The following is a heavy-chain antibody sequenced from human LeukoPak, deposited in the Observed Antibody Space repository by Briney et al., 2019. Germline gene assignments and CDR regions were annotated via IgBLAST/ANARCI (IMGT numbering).Heavy chain of an antibody. CDR3: ARERSDSGSHFDY. CDR1: GFTFSSYA. Sequence: GGSLRLSCEASGFTFSSYAMHWVRQAPGKGLEWVAVISYDGSNKYYADSVKGRFTISRDNSKNTLYLQMNSLRAEDTAVYYCARERSDSGSHFDYWGQGTLVTVSS. D-gene: IGHD1-26*01. J-gene: IGHJ4*02. V-gene: IGHV3-30*04. CDR2: ISYDGSNK.